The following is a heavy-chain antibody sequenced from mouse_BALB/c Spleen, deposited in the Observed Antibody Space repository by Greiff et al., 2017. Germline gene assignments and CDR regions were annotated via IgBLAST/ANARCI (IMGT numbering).Heavy chain of an antibody. J-gene: IGHJ2*01. D-gene: IGHD2-2*01. CDR1: GYSFTGYY. Sequence: LVKTGASVKISCKASGYSFTGYYMHWVKQSHGKSLEWIGYISCYNGATSYNQKFKGKATFTVDTSSSTAYMQFNSLTSEDSAVYYCARGDGYDDGEKDYWGQGTTLTVSS. V-gene: IGHV1S34*01. CDR2: ISCYNGAT. CDR3: ARGDGYDDGEKDY.